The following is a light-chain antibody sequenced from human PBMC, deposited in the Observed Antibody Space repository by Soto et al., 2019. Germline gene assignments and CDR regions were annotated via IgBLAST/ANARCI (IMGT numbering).Light chain of an antibody. Sequence: QSVLTQPPSASGTPGQSVTIACSGSSSNIGSNTVNWYQQLPGTAPKLLIYSNGQRPSGVPYRFSGSKSGTSASLAISGLQAEDEADYYCAAWDDSLNGHWVFGGGTKLTVL. CDR1: SSNIGSNT. V-gene: IGLV1-44*01. CDR3: AAWDDSLNGHWV. CDR2: SNG. J-gene: IGLJ3*02.